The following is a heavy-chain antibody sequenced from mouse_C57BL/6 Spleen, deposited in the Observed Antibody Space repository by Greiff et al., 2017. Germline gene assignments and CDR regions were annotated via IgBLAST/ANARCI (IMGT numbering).Heavy chain of an antibody. CDR2: INPNNGGT. Sequence: EVKLQQSGPELVKPGASVKIPCKASGYTFTDYNMDWVKQSHGKSLEWIGDINPNNGGTIYNQKFKGKATLTVDKSSGTAYMELRSLTSEDTAVYYCARGDYDYAVGAYWGQGTLVTVSA. CDR3: ARGDYDYAVGAY. J-gene: IGHJ3*01. V-gene: IGHV1-18*01. D-gene: IGHD2-4*01. CDR1: GYTFTDYN.